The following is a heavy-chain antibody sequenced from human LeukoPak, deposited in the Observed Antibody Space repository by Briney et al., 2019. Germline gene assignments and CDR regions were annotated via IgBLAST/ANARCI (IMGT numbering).Heavy chain of an antibody. CDR3: AGGLWHSSGWYQFDY. V-gene: IGHV7-4-1*02. CDR2: INTNTGNP. D-gene: IGHD6-19*01. J-gene: IGHJ4*02. Sequence: ASVKVSCKASGYTFTSYAMNWVRQAPGQGLEWMGWINTNTGNPAYAQGFTGRFVFSLDTSVSTAYLQISSLKAEDTAVYYCAGGLWHSSGWYQFDYWGQGTLVTVSS. CDR1: GYTFTSYA.